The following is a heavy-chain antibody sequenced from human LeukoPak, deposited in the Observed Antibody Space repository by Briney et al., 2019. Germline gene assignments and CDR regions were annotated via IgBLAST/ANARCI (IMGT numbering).Heavy chain of an antibody. J-gene: IGHJ4*02. CDR1: GFTFSSYS. CDR2: ISSSSSYI. CDR3: VKSRRVGANQRGLFDY. Sequence: GGSLRLSCAASGFTFSSYSMNWVRQAPGKGLEWVSSISSSSSYIYYADSVKGRFTISRDNAKNSLYLQMNSLRAEDTAVYYCVKSRRVGANQRGLFDYWGQGTLVTVSP. V-gene: IGHV3-21*01. D-gene: IGHD1-26*01.